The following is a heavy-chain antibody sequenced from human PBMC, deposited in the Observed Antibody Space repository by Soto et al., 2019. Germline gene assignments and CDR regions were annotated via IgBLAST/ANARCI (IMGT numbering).Heavy chain of an antibody. CDR1: GYTFTSYG. Sequence: QVHLVQCGAEVKKPGASVKVTCKGSGYTFTSYGITWVRQAPGQGLEWMGWISAHNGNTDYAQRLQGRVTVTRDTSTSNAYMELRSLRSDDTAVYYCARGRYGDYWGQGARVTVSS. CDR3: ARGRYGDY. J-gene: IGHJ4*02. V-gene: IGHV1-18*01. D-gene: IGHD1-1*01. CDR2: ISAHNGNT.